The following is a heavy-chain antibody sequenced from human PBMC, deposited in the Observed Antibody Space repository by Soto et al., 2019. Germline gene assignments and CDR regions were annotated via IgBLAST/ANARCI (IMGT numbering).Heavy chain of an antibody. V-gene: IGHV3-30-3*01. CDR3: ARDLWGYCGTDCYPLDV. J-gene: IGHJ6*02. CDR1: GFTFSSYA. Sequence: PGGSLRLSCAASGFTFSSYAIHWVRQAPGKGLEWVAVISYDGSNKYYADSVKGRFTISRDNSKNTLYLQMNSLRAEDTAVYYCARDLWGYCGTDCYPLDVWGQGTTVTVSS. D-gene: IGHD2-21*02. CDR2: ISYDGSNK.